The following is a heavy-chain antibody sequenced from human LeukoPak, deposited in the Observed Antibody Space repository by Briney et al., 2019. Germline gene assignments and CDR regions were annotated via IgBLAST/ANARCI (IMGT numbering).Heavy chain of an antibody. D-gene: IGHD4-17*01. V-gene: IGHV1-24*01. J-gene: IGHJ6*03. CDR3: ATDRSRSRHGDYYYYMDV. CDR1: GYTLTELS. CDR2: FDPEDGET. Sequence: ASVKVSCKVSGYTLTELSMHWVRQAPGKGLEWMGGFDPEDGETIYAQKFQGRVTMTEDTSTDTAYMELSSLRSEDTAVYYCATDRSRSRHGDYYYYMDVWGKGTTVTISS.